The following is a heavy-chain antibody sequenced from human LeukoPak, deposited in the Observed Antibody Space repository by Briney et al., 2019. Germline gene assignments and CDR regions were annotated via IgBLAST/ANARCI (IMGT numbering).Heavy chain of an antibody. V-gene: IGHV3-74*01. CDR3: ARSGGTYSFDM. J-gene: IGHJ3*02. Sequence: GGSLRLSCAASGFTFSRYWMHWVRQAPGKGLVWVSRINTDGSNTTYADSVKGRFSISRDNAKNTLYLQMNSLGAEDTAIYYCARSGGTYSFDMWGQGTMVTVSS. CDR2: INTDGSNT. CDR1: GFTFSRYW. D-gene: IGHD1-26*01.